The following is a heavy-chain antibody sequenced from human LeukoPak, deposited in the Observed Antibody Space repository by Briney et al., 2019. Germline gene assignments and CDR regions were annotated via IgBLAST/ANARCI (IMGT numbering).Heavy chain of an antibody. CDR2: INSDGSGI. J-gene: IGHJ5*02. CDR1: GFTFSSYW. CDR3: TRGGSGGNWFDP. V-gene: IGHV3-74*01. D-gene: IGHD2-15*01. Sequence: GGSLRLSCAASGFTFSSYWMHWVRQAPGKGLVWVSRINSDGSGIVYADSVKGRFTISRDNAKNTLYLQMNSLRAEDTAVYYCTRGGSGGNWFDPWGQGILVTVSS.